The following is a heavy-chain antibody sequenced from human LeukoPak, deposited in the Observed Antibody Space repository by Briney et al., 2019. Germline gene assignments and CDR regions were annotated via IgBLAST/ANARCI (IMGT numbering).Heavy chain of an antibody. CDR3: ARLELRRNYYYSYYMDV. Sequence: ASVKVSCKASGYTFTGYYIHWVRQAPGQGLEWLGWINPNSGATRYVRTFQGRVILTTDTSIGTAYMELSSLTPDDTAVYYCARLELRRNYYYSYYMDVWGKGTTVTVFS. J-gene: IGHJ6*03. D-gene: IGHD1-26*01. CDR1: GYTFTGYY. V-gene: IGHV1-2*02. CDR2: INPNSGAT.